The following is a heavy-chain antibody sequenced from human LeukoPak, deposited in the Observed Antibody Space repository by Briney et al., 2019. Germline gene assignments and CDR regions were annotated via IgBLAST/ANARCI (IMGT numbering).Heavy chain of an antibody. Sequence: QPGGSLRLSCAASGFTVSNNYMSWVRQAPGKGLEWVSVIYSGGNTYYADSVKGRFTISRDNSQNTLYLQMNSLRAEDTAVYYCARDDSSGYSDYWGQGTLVTVSS. CDR3: ARDDSSGYSDY. D-gene: IGHD3-22*01. J-gene: IGHJ4*02. V-gene: IGHV3-53*01. CDR1: GFTVSNNY. CDR2: IYSGGNT.